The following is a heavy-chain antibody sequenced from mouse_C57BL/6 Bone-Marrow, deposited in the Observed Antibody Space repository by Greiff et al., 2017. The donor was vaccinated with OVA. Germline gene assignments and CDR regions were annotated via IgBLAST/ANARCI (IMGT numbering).Heavy chain of an antibody. Sequence: LEESGAELMKPGASVKLSCKATGYTFTGYWIEWVKQRPGHGLEWIGEILPGSGSTNYNEKFKGKATFTADTSSNTAYMQLSSLTTEDSSICYCARWNYYGSSYDYAMDYWGQGTSVTVSS. CDR2: ILPGSGST. V-gene: IGHV1-9*01. J-gene: IGHJ4*01. D-gene: IGHD1-1*01. CDR3: ARWNYYGSSYDYAMDY. CDR1: GYTFTGYW.